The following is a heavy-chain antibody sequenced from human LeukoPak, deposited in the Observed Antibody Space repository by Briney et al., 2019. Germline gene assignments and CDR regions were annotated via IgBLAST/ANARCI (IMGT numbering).Heavy chain of an antibody. CDR2: INHSGST. J-gene: IGHJ4*02. CDR1: GGSFSGYY. V-gene: IGHV4-34*01. D-gene: IGHD2-15*01. Sequence: SETLSLTCAVYGGSFSGYYWSWIRQPPGKGLEWIGEINHSGSTNYNPSLKSRVTISVDTSKNQFSLKLSSVTAADTAVYYCARGQYRSGGSCYAPFDYWGQGTLVTVSS. CDR3: ARGQYRSGGSCYAPFDY.